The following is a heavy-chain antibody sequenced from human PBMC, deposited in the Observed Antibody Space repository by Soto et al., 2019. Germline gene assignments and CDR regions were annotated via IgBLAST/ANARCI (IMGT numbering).Heavy chain of an antibody. Sequence: EVQLLESGGAFIEPGGSLRLACAASGFTFSNYAMAWVRQAPGKGLEWVSLITGSGFDTKTADSVKGRFTVSRDNSRNTVYLQMNSLRPEDTAVYYCTKGLPQYFDDWGQGTLVTVSS. CDR3: TKGLPQYFDD. CDR2: ITGSGFDT. V-gene: IGHV3-23*01. D-gene: IGHD2-15*01. CDR1: GFTFSNYA. J-gene: IGHJ4*02.